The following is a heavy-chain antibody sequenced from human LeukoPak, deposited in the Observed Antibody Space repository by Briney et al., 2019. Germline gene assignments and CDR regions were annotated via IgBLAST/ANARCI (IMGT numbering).Heavy chain of an antibody. D-gene: IGHD5-12*01. Sequence: PGGSLRLSCAASGFTFRNFALSWVRQAPGRGLEWVSTISGGGGSTYYAESVKGRFTISRDNSKNTLDLQMNSLRVEDTAIYYCAKSGYDAARVYFDSWGQGTLVTVSS. CDR3: AKSGYDAARVYFDS. CDR2: ISGGGGST. CDR1: GFTFRNFA. J-gene: IGHJ4*02. V-gene: IGHV3-23*01.